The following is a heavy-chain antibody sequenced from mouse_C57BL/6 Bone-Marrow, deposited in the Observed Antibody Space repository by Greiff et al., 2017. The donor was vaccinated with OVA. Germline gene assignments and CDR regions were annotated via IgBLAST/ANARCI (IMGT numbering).Heavy chain of an antibody. CDR2: INPGSGGT. CDR1: GYAFTNYL. V-gene: IGHV1-54*01. Sequence: QVQLKESGAELVRPGTSVKVSCKASGYAFTNYLIEWVKQRPGQGLEWIGVINPGSGGTNYNEKFKGKATLTADKSSSTAYMQLSSLTSEDSAVYFCARSRLFTTDYWGQGTTLTVSS. J-gene: IGHJ2*01. CDR3: ARSRLFTTDY. D-gene: IGHD2-12*01.